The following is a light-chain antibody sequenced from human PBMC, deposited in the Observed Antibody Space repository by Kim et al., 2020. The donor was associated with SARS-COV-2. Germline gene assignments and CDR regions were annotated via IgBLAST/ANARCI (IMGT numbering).Light chain of an antibody. Sequence: SYELTQPPSVSVSPGQTASITCSGDKLGDKYACWYQQKPGQSPVLVIYQDSKRPSGIPERFSGSNSGNTATLTISGTQAMDEADYYCQAWDSSTYWVFGGGTQLTVL. CDR3: QAWDSSTYWV. V-gene: IGLV3-1*01. CDR1: KLGDKY. J-gene: IGLJ3*02. CDR2: QDS.